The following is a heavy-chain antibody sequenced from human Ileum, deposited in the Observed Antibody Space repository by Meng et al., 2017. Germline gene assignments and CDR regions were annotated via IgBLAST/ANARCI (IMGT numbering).Heavy chain of an antibody. CDR3: ARGVVSGSHYNTY. J-gene: IGHJ4*02. Sequence: QVQLQESGPGVVKPSGTLSLTCAVSGGSISSSIWWRWVRQPPEKGLEWIGEIHHSGTTNYSPSLKSRLTISVDKSKNQFSLKLQSVTAADTAVYFCARGVVSGSHYNTYWGQGILVTVSS. V-gene: IGHV4-4*02. D-gene: IGHD3-10*01. CDR1: GGSISSSIW. CDR2: IHHSGTT.